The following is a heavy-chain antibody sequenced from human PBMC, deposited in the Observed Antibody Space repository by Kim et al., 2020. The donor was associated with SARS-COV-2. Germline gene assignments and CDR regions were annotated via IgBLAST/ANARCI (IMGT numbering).Heavy chain of an antibody. CDR1: GFTFSSYG. CDR2: IWYDGSNK. D-gene: IGHD6-19*01. Sequence: GGSLRLSCAASGFTFSSYGMHWVRQAPGKGLEWVAVIWYDGSNKYYADSVKGRFTISRDNSKNTLYLQMNSLRAEDTAVYYCARPGGGWQWPFGYWGQGTLVTVSS. CDR3: ARPGGGWQWPFGY. J-gene: IGHJ4*02. V-gene: IGHV3-33*01.